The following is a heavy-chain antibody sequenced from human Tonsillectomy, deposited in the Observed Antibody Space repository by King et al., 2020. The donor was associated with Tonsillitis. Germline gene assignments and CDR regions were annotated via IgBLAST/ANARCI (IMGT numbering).Heavy chain of an antibody. CDR3: ARDPRLDLAAAGLNWFDP. Sequence: VQLVESGGGLVQPGGSLRLSCAASGFTFSSYWMSWVRQAPGKGLEWVANIKQDGSEKYYVDSVKGGFTISRDNAKNSLYLQMNSLRAEDTAVYYCARDPRLDLAAAGLNWFDPWGQGTLVTVSS. D-gene: IGHD6-13*01. J-gene: IGHJ5*02. V-gene: IGHV3-7*04. CDR1: GFTFSSYW. CDR2: IKQDGSEK.